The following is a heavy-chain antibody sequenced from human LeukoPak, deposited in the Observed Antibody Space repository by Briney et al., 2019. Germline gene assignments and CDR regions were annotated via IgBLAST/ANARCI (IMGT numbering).Heavy chain of an antibody. CDR1: GFTFSSYW. CDR2: IKEDGSKR. Sequence: GGSLRLSCAASGFTFSSYWMSWVRQAPGKGLEWVANIKEDGSKRYYVDSVKGRFTISRDNAKKLVYLQMNSLRAEDTAVYYCARDPYSGSYGPYYYYYMDVWGKGTTVTISS. V-gene: IGHV3-7*01. CDR3: ARDPYSGSYGPYYYYYMDV. D-gene: IGHD1-26*01. J-gene: IGHJ6*03.